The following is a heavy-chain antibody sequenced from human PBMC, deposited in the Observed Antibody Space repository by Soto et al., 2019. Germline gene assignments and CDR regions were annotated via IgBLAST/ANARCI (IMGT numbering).Heavy chain of an antibody. CDR1: GFTFSSYA. CDR2: ISGSGGST. D-gene: IGHD2-2*01. CDR3: ARPSEYCSSTSCYPKENYYYYGMDV. J-gene: IGHJ6*02. V-gene: IGHV3-23*01. Sequence: GGSLRLSCAASGFTFSSYAMSWVRQAPGKGLEWVSAISGSGGSTYYADSVKGRFTISRDNSKNTLYLQMNSLRAEDTAVYYCARPSEYCSSTSCYPKENYYYYGMDVWGQGTTVTVSS.